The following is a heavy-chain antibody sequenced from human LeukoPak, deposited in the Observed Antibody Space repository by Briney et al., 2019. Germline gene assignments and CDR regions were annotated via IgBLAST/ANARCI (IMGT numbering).Heavy chain of an antibody. V-gene: IGHV4-59*01. CDR3: ARGPQSHRYYYGMDV. J-gene: IGHJ6*02. Sequence: SETLSLTCTVSGGSISSYYWSWIRRPPGKGLEWIGYIYYSGSTNYNPSLKSRVTISVDTSRNQFSLKLSSVTAADTAVYYCARGPQSHRYYYGMDVWGQGTTVTVSS. CDR2: IYYSGST. CDR1: GGSISSYY.